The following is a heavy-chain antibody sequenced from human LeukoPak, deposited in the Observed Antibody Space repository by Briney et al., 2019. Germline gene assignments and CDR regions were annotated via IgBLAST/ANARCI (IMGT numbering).Heavy chain of an antibody. D-gene: IGHD3-10*01. CDR2: ISGSGGST. CDR1: GFTFSSYA. J-gene: IGHJ4*02. CDR3: AKDFGYGSGTSFDY. Sequence: GGSLRLSCAASGFTFSSYAMSWVRQAPGKGLEWVSTISGSGGSTYYADSVKGRFTISRDNSKNTLYLQMNSLRAEDTAVYYCAKDFGYGSGTSFDYWGQGTLVTVSS. V-gene: IGHV3-23*01.